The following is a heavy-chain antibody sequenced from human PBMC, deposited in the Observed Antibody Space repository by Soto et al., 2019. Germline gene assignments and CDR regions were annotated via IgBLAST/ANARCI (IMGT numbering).Heavy chain of an antibody. J-gene: IGHJ5*02. CDR3: TRRGRQSANWFDP. CDR1: GGTFNSYS. CDR2: IIPMSGRP. V-gene: IGHV1-69*06. Sequence: QVQLVQSGAEVKTPGSSVKVSCKASGGTFNSYSIDWVRQAPGQGFEWMGGIIPMSGRPNYAQRFQGRVTFSADKPTNLVYMEVNSLTHEDTPVYYCTRRGRQSANWFDPWGQGTLVTVSS.